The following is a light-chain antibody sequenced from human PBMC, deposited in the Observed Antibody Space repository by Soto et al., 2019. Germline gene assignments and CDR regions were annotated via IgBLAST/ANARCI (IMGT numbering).Light chain of an antibody. Sequence: QSALTQPASVSGSPGQSITISCTGTSSDVGSYNLVSWYQQHPGKAPKLMIYEVSKRPSGVSNCFSGSKSGNTASLTISGLQAEDEADYYCCSFDVFGTGTKLTVL. J-gene: IGLJ1*01. CDR2: EVS. V-gene: IGLV2-23*02. CDR1: SSDVGSYNL. CDR3: CSFDV.